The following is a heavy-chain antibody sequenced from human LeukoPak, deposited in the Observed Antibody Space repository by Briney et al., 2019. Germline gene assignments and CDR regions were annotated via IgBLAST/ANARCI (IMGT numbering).Heavy chain of an antibody. J-gene: IGHJ5*02. CDR3: ARDLGQYYDTSDNWFDP. V-gene: IGHV3-74*01. CDR1: GFTFSNYW. D-gene: IGHD3-22*01. CDR2: INSDGINT. Sequence: GGSLRLSCAASGFTFSNYWMHWVRQAPGKGLVWVSRINSDGINTSYADSVKGRFTISRDNAKNTLNLQMNSLRAEDTAVYYCARDLGQYYDTSDNWFDPWGQGALATVSS.